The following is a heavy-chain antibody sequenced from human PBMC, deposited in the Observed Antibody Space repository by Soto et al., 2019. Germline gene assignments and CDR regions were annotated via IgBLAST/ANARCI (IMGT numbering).Heavy chain of an antibody. CDR3: ARGVGIDVAAHGMDV. V-gene: IGHV4-34*01. J-gene: IGHJ6*02. Sequence: SETLSLTCAVYGGSFSGYYWSWIRQPPGKGLEWIGEINHSGSTNYNPSLKSRVTISVDTSKNQFSLRLSSVTAADTAVYYCARGVGIDVAAHGMDVWGQGTTVTVSS. CDR1: GGSFSGYY. D-gene: IGHD6-6*01. CDR2: INHSGST.